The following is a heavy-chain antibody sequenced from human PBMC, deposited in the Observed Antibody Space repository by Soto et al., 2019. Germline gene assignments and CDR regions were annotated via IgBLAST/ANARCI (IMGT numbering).Heavy chain of an antibody. V-gene: IGHV3-9*01. J-gene: IGHJ4*02. CDR3: AKDISSGWGRIDY. CDR1: GFTFDDYA. Sequence: EVQLVESGGGLVQPGRSLRLSCAASGFTFDDYAMHWVRQAPGKGLEWVSGISRNSGSIGYADSVKGRFTISRDNAKNSLYLPMNSLRAEDTALYDCAKDISSGWGRIDYWGQGTLVTVSS. D-gene: IGHD6-19*01. CDR2: ISRNSGSI.